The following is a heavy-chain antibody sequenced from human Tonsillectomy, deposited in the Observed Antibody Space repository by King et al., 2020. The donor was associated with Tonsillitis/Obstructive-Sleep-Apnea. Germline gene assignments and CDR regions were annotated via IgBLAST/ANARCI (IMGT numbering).Heavy chain of an antibody. J-gene: IGHJ4*02. V-gene: IGHV4-31*03. Sequence: QLQESGPGLVKPSQTLSLTCTVSGGSISSGGYYWSWIRQHPGEGLEWIGYIYFSGSTYYNPSLKSRVTISVDTSKNQFSLKLNSVTAADTAVYYCARVSPYYYDSSGYYDYWGQGTLVTVSS. CDR3: ARVSPYYYDSSGYYDY. CDR2: IYFSGST. D-gene: IGHD3-22*01. CDR1: GGSISSGGYY.